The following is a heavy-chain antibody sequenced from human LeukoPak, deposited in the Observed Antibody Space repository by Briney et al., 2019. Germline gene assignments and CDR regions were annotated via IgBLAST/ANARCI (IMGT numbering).Heavy chain of an antibody. Sequence: GGSLRLSCAASRFSFSTYAMSWVRQAPGKGLEWVSTISNGGDSTYYADSVKGRFTISRDNSKNTLSLQMNGLRADGTAVYYCAKSHSVEYRGYFDSWGQGILVTVSS. CDR3: AKSHSVEYRGYFDS. D-gene: IGHD2/OR15-2a*01. CDR1: RFSFSTYA. J-gene: IGHJ4*02. V-gene: IGHV3-23*01. CDR2: ISNGGDST.